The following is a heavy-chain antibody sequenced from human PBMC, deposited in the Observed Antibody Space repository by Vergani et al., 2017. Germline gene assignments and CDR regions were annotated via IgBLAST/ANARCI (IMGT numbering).Heavy chain of an antibody. V-gene: IGHV3-23*01. D-gene: IGHD3-16*01. CDR1: GFTFSSFA. CDR2: ITSSGATT. CDR3: AKTVREWPMGGVARYYFDQ. J-gene: IGHJ4*02. Sequence: DVQLLQSGGDLVQPWGSLRLSCAASGFTFSSFAMSWVRQAPGKGLEWVPIITSSGATTFYADSVKGRFTISRDNSKNTVYLQMNSLRGEDTAVYFCAKTVREWPMGGVARYYFDQWGQGALVTVSS.